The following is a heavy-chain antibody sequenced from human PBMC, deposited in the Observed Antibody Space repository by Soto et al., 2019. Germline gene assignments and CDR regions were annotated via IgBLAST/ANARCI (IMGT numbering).Heavy chain of an antibody. Sequence: SQTLSLPFAIPGDSVSSNIAAWNWIRQSPSRGLEWLGRTYYRSKWYNDYAVSVKSRLTINPDTSKNQFSLQLNSVTPEDTAVYYCARDTDDILTGLYYFDYWGQGTLVTVSS. CDR3: ARDTDDILTGLYYFDY. V-gene: IGHV6-1*01. CDR1: GDSVSSNIAA. CDR2: TYYRSKWYN. J-gene: IGHJ4*02. D-gene: IGHD3-9*01.